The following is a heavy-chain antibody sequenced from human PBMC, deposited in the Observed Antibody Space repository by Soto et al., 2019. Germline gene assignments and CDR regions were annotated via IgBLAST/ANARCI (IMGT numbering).Heavy chain of an antibody. D-gene: IGHD6-13*01. J-gene: IGHJ4*02. CDR3: ARDLALAAAGTGELYYFDY. CDR2: INPSGGST. CDR1: GYTFTSYY. V-gene: IGHV1-46*01. Sequence: QVQLVQSGAEVKKPGASVKVSCKASGYTFTSYYMHWVRQAPGQGLEWMGIINPSGGSTSYAQKXXGRVTMTRDTXXSXVXXELSSLRSEDTAVYYCARDLALAAAGTGELYYFDYWGQGTLVTVSS.